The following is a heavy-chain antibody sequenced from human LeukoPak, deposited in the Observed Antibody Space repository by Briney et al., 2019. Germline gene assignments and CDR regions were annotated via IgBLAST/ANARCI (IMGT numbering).Heavy chain of an antibody. Sequence: GGSLRLSCAASRFTFSSFSMNWVRQAPGRGLEWVSSITSSSNYIYYASSVRDRFTISRDNAKNSLSLQMNSLRAEDTAVYYCARDLRLWGQGTLVTVSS. CDR3: ARDLRL. V-gene: IGHV3-21*01. CDR2: ITSSSNYI. CDR1: RFTFSSFS. J-gene: IGHJ4*02.